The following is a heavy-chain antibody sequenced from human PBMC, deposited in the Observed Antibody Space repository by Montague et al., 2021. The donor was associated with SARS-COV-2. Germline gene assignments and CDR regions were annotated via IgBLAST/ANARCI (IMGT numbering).Heavy chain of an antibody. Sequence: SLRLSCAASGFSFSDYWMHWVRQAPGKGLEWVSRINTDGSNSYYTDSVKGRFTISRDSAQNTLYLQMNSLRAEDTAVYYCAREPGSVDGMDVWGQGTTITVSS. CDR3: AREPGSVDGMDV. V-gene: IGHV3-74*01. D-gene: IGHD4-23*01. CDR1: GFSFSDYW. J-gene: IGHJ6*02. CDR2: INTDGSNS.